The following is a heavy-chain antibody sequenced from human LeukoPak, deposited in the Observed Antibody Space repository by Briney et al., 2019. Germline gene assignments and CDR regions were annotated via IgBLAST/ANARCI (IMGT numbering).Heavy chain of an antibody. CDR2: MSGSGGTT. D-gene: IGHD3-22*01. CDR3: ANPNSSGFYFSIRFDY. CDR1: GFTFSSYA. J-gene: IGHJ4*02. Sequence: TGGSLRLSCTASGFTFSSYAMSWVRQAPGKGLEWVSVMSGSGGTTYYADSVKGRFTVSRDNSKNTLYLQMNSLRAEDTAVCYCANPNSSGFYFSIRFDYWGQGTLVTVSS. V-gene: IGHV3-23*01.